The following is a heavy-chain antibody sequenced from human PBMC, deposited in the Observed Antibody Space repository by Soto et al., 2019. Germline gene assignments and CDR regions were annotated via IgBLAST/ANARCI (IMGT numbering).Heavy chain of an antibody. V-gene: IGHV4-61*08. D-gene: IGHD3-10*01. Sequence: SETLSLTCTVSGASMSSGGYYWTWIRQSPGKGLEWIGYIYYSGSTNYSPSLKSRVTISVDTSKNQFSLKRSSVTAADTAVYYCARGGPYGSGSSKKYNWFDPWGQGTLVTVSS. J-gene: IGHJ5*02. CDR1: GASMSSGGYY. CDR3: ARGGPYGSGSSKKYNWFDP. CDR2: IYYSGST.